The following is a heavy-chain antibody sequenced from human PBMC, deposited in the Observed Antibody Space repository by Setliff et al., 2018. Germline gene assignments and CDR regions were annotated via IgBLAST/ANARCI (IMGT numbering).Heavy chain of an antibody. CDR2: INPDSGGT. J-gene: IGHJ4*02. CDR1: GYTFTDYY. CDR3: ASGPSNYDLLTGCDC. D-gene: IGHD3-9*01. V-gene: IGHV1-2*06. Sequence: ASVKVSCKASGYTFTDYYIHWVRQAPGQGLEWMGRINPDSGGTNYAQKFQGRVTMTRDTSITAAYMELSRLRSDDSAVYYCASGPSNYDLLTGCDCWGQGTLVTVSS.